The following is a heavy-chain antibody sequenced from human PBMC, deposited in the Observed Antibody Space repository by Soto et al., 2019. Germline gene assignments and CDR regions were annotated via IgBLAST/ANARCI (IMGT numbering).Heavy chain of an antibody. CDR2: INVGSGNT. D-gene: IGHD3-3*02. Sequence: ASVKVSCKAAGYTFSAYTMNWVRQAPGQSLEWMGWINVGSGNTRYSQNFQGRVSITRDTSASTVYMELTGLKSEDTAMYYCARDTETLGPRANDALDIWGQGTMVTVS. CDR3: ARDTETLGPRANDALDI. CDR1: GYTFSAYT. V-gene: IGHV1-3*01. J-gene: IGHJ3*02.